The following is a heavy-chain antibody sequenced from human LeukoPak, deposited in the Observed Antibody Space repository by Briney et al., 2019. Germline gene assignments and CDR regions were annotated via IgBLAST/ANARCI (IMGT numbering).Heavy chain of an antibody. D-gene: IGHD6-19*01. CDR1: GFTFSSYA. CDR2: ISYDGIDD. CDR3: AGRQWLEAHDAFDI. Sequence: AGGSLRLSCAASGFTFSSYAMYWVRQAPGKGLEWVTVISYDGIDDYYADSVKGRFTISRDNLKNTVSLQMNSLRPGDTAVYYCAGRQWLEAHDAFDIWGQGTMVTVSS. J-gene: IGHJ3*02. V-gene: IGHV3-30-3*01.